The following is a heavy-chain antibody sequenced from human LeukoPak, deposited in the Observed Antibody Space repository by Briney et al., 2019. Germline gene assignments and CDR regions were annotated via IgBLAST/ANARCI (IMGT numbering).Heavy chain of an antibody. D-gene: IGHD3/OR15-3a*01. V-gene: IGHV4-39*01. CDR3: ARQTGSGLFILP. CDR1: GVCISSSNSY. CDR2: IYYSGKT. Sequence: SETLSLTCTVSGVCISSSNSYWGWIRQSPGKGLEWIGSIYYSGKTYYNSSLKSRVTISIDASANLFSLKLNSVTAADTAFYFCARQTGSGLFILPGGQGTLVTVSS. J-gene: IGHJ4*02.